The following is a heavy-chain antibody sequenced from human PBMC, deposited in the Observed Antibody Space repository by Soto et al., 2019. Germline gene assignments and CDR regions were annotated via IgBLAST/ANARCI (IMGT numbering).Heavy chain of an antibody. CDR3: ARQRSGVGY. V-gene: IGHV1-2*04. J-gene: IGHJ4*02. CDR2: ISPNNGGT. D-gene: IGHD6-25*01. CDR1: GYSFNANS. Sequence: QVHLVQSGAEVKKPGASVRVSCKASGYSFNANSLPWVRQAPGEGLEWRGWISPNNGGTNYARKFQGWVTMTSDTSISTAYMYLPRLKSYDTAVYYCARQRSGVGYWGKGTLVTVSS.